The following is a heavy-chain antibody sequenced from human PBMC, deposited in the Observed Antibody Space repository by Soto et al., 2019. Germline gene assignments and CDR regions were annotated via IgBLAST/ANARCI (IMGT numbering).Heavy chain of an antibody. CDR1: GGSISRYY. V-gene: IGHV4-59*08. Sequence: PSETLSLTSTVSGGSISRYYCRWFWKPPGKGLEWIGYISYSGSTNYNTSLKRRVNIAVDTPKSRFSLKLSSVSAADTAVYYCASQGYWGQGTLVTVSS. CDR2: ISYSGST. J-gene: IGHJ1*01. CDR3: ASQGY.